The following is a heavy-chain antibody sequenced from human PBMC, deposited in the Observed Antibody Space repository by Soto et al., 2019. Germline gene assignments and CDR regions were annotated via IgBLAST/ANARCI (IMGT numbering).Heavy chain of an antibody. CDR2: IYYSGST. Sequence: PSETLSLTCTVSGGSISSSSYYWGWIRQPPGKGLEWIGSIYYSGSTYYNPSPKSRVTISVDTSKNQFSLKLSSVTAADTAVYYCASYCSGASCYTLYAFDISGAGTLVTV. J-gene: IGHJ3*02. CDR3: ASYCSGASCYTLYAFDI. CDR1: GGSISSSSYY. D-gene: IGHD2-15*01. V-gene: IGHV4-39*01.